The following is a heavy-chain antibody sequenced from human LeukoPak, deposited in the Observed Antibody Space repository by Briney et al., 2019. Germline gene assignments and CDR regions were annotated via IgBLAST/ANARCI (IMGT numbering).Heavy chain of an antibody. J-gene: IGHJ4*02. CDR1: GYTFTSYG. V-gene: IGHV1-18*01. CDR2: ISAYNGNT. Sequence: GASVKVSCKASGYTFTSYGISWVRQAPGQGLEWMGWISAYNGNTNYAQKLQGRVTMTTDTSTSTAYMELSSLRSEDTAVYYCARGPMVRGVIITVYYFDYWGQGTLVTVSS. CDR3: ARGPMVRGVIITVYYFDY. D-gene: IGHD3-10*01.